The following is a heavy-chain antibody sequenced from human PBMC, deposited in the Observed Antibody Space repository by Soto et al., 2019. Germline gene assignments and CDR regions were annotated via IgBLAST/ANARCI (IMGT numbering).Heavy chain of an antibody. D-gene: IGHD3-22*01. CDR1: GFTFSSYG. CDR3: AKDTYYYDRSGYYTYDH. V-gene: IGHV3-30*18. CDR2: VSYDGSNK. Sequence: GGSLRLSCAASGFTFSSYGVHWVRQAPGKGLGWVASVSYDGSNKHYADSVKGRFTISRDNSRNTLDLQMNSLRAEDTAVYYCAKDTYYYDRSGYYTYDHWGQGT. J-gene: IGHJ4*02.